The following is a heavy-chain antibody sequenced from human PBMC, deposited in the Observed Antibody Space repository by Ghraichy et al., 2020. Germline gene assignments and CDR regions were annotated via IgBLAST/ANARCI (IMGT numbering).Heavy chain of an antibody. CDR2: IYGGDKK. CDR3: ARATRGWFDP. Sequence: GESLNISCAASDFTVSSNYMTWVRQAPGKGLEWVSAIYGGDKKYYADPVKGRFTISRDNSKNTLFLQMNSLRAEDTAVYYCARATRGWFDPWGQGTLVTVSS. CDR1: DFTVSSNY. D-gene: IGHD2-2*01. J-gene: IGHJ5*02. V-gene: IGHV3-53*01.